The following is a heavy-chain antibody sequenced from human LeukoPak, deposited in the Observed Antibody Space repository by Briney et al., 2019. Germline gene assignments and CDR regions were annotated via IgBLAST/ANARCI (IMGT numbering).Heavy chain of an antibody. CDR1: GFXFSSYY. D-gene: IGHD5/OR15-5a*01. CDR3: ARGVSTAPDY. V-gene: IGHV3-74*01. J-gene: IGHJ4*02. Sequence: PGGSLRLSCAASGFXFSSYYLHWVRQAPGKGLVWVSRINPDGSTASYADSVKGRFTISRDNAKNTLYLQMNSLRAEDTAVYYCARGVSTAPDYWGQGTLVTVSS. CDR2: INPDGSTA.